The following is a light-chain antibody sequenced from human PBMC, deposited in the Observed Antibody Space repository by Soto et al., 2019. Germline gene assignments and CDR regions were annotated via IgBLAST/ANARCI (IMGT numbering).Light chain of an antibody. V-gene: IGLV2-14*01. Sequence: QSALAQPASVSGSPGRSIAISGTGTSSDIGGFYYVSWYQHHPGKDPKLMIYQVSNRPSGVSNRFSGSKSGNTASLTISGLQAEDEADYFCSSYSSSSTFYVFGAGTKVTV. CDR3: SSYSSSSTFYV. J-gene: IGLJ1*01. CDR2: QVS. CDR1: SSDIGGFYY.